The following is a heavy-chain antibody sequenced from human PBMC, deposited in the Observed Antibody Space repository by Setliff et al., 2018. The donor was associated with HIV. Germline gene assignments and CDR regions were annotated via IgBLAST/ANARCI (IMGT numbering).Heavy chain of an antibody. V-gene: IGHV3-20*04. CDR2: INWNGGST. Sequence: GGSLRLSCAASGFTFDDYGMSWVRQAPGKGLEWVSGINWNGGSTGYADSVKGRFTISRDNAKKSLYLQMNSLRAEDTAVYYCARQDDYFDSSGYYLGYDGFDIWGQGTMVTVSS. CDR3: ARQDDYFDSSGYYLGYDGFDI. D-gene: IGHD3-22*01. J-gene: IGHJ3*02. CDR1: GFTFDDYG.